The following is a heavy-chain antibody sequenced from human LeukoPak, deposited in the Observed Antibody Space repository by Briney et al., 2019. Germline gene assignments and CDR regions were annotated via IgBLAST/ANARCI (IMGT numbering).Heavy chain of an antibody. CDR3: ARGDAAAGTPFDY. J-gene: IGHJ4*02. Sequence: SETLSLTCAVYGGSFSGYYWSWIRQPPGKGLEWIGEINHSGSTNYNPSLKSRVTISVDTSKNQFSLKLSSVTAADTAVYYCARGDAAAGTPFDYWGQGTLATVSS. CDR2: INHSGST. CDR1: GGSFSGYY. V-gene: IGHV4-34*01. D-gene: IGHD6-13*01.